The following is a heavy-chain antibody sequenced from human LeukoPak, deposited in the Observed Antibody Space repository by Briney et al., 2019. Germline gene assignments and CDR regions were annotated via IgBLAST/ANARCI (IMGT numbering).Heavy chain of an antibody. D-gene: IGHD3-3*01. CDR1: GFSYW. CDR3: ARDSRSYDFWSGYHYYYYYMDV. CDR2: INSDGSST. V-gene: IGHV3-74*01. Sequence: PGGSLRLSCAASGFSYWMHWVRQAPGKGLVWVSRINSDGSSTSYADSVKGRFTISRDNAKNTLYLQMNSLRAEDTAVYYCARDSRSYDFWSGYHYYYYYMDVWGKGTTVTVSS. J-gene: IGHJ6*03.